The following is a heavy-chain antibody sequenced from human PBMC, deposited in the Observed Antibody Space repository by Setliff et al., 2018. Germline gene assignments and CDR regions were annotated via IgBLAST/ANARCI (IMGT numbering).Heavy chain of an antibody. V-gene: IGHV1-3*01. CDR3: ARGALVLQFLEWLPRFYYMDV. J-gene: IGHJ6*03. Sequence: ASVKVSCKASGYIFTSNAIHWVRQAPGQRLEWMGWISAAGGDAKYSQKFQDRVTITRDTSATTAYMELGSLRSEDTAVYFCARGALVLQFLEWLPRFYYMDVWGKGTTVTVSS. CDR1: GYIFTSNA. CDR2: ISAAGGDA. D-gene: IGHD3-3*01.